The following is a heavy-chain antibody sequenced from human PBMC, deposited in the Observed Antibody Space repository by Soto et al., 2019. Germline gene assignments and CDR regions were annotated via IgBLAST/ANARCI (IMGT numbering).Heavy chain of an antibody. CDR2: TYYRSKWYN. V-gene: IGHV6-1*01. Sequence: SQTLSLTCAISGDSVSSNTAAWNWFRQSPSRGLEWLGRTYYRSKWYNDYALSAKSRITINPDTSKNQFSLQLNSVTPEDTAVYYCARTRVYDSYNYYGMAVWGQGTTVTVSS. CDR1: GDSVSSNTAA. D-gene: IGHD3-3*01. J-gene: IGHJ6*02. CDR3: ARTRVYDSYNYYGMAV.